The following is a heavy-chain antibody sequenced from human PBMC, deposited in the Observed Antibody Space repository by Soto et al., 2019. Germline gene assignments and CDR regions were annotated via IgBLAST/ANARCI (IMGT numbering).Heavy chain of an antibody. V-gene: IGHV3-23*01. Sequence: EVQLLESGGGLVQPGGYLRLSCADSGFTFRIYAMSWVRQAPGKGLEGLSTSAGGGGNSYYADYVEGRFTISRDNSKNTVYPEMKSLGAEYTAVCSCARDLFVCYCDLLGRGTLVTVSS. CDR3: ARDLFVCYCDL. D-gene: IGHD3-10*02. CDR1: GFTFRIYA. J-gene: IGHJ2*01. CDR2: SAGGGGNS.